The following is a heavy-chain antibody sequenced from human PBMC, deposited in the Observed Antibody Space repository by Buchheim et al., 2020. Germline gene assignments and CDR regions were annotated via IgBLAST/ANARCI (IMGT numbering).Heavy chain of an antibody. CDR3: ARVPGTGLKAAFDY. J-gene: IGHJ4*02. CDR2: INWSGQIT. CDR1: GFTFSSYA. V-gene: IGHV3-20*04. Sequence: VQLVESGGGVVQPGRSLRLSCAASGFTFSSYAMHWVRQAPGKGLEWVANINWSGQITPYAESVRGRFSISRDNAKNSLYLQMNSLRAEDTALYYCARVPGTGLKAAFDYWGQGTL. D-gene: IGHD2-8*02.